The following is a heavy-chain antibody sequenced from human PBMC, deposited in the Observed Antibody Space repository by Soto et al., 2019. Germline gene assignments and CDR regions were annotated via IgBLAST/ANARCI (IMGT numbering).Heavy chain of an antibody. CDR2: ISYDGSNK. V-gene: IGHV3-30-3*01. CDR1: GFTFSSYA. Sequence: PGGSLRLSCAASGFTFSSYAMHWVRQAPGKGLEWVAVISYDGSNKYYADSVKGRFTISRDNSKNTLYLQMNSLRAEDTAVYYCARDLGVEMATMYFDYWGQGTLVTVSS. D-gene: IGHD5-12*01. CDR3: ARDLGVEMATMYFDY. J-gene: IGHJ4*02.